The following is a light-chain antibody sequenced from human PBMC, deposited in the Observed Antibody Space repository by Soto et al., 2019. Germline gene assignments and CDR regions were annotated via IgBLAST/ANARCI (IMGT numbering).Light chain of an antibody. CDR2: GAS. CDR1: QSVSSD. V-gene: IGKV3-20*01. CDR3: QQYGRSPIT. Sequence: DIALTQSPSALSVSPRERAPLSCRASQSVSSDLAWYQQKPGQAPRLLIYGASSRATGIPDRFSGSGSGTDFTLTISRLEPEDFAVYYCQQYGRSPITVGQGRRLAIK. J-gene: IGKJ5*01.